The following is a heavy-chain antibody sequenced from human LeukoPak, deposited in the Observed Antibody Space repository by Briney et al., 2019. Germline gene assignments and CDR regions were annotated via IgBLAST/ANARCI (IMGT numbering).Heavy chain of an antibody. CDR3: ARDMVRGVIITFAFDI. CDR2: ISAYNGNT. J-gene: IGHJ3*02. CDR1: GYTFTSYG. D-gene: IGHD3-10*01. Sequence: GASVKVSCKASGYTFTSYGISWVRQAPGQGLEWMGWISAYNGNTNYAQKLQGRVTITRDTSASTAYMELSSLRSEDTAVYYCARDMVRGVIITFAFDIWGQGTMVTVSS. V-gene: IGHV1-18*01.